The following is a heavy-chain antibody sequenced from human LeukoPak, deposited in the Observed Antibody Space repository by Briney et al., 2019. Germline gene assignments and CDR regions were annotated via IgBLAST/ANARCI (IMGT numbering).Heavy chain of an antibody. D-gene: IGHD5-12*01. CDR2: ISYDGSNK. V-gene: IGHV3-30*03. CDR3: ARGPSGYHNT. Sequence: GGSRRLSCAASGFTFSSYGMHWVRQAPGKGLEWVAVISYDGSNKYYADSVKGRFTISRDNSKNTLYVQMNSLRAEDTAVYYCARGPSGYHNTGGQGTLVTVSS. CDR1: GFTFSSYG. J-gene: IGHJ4*02.